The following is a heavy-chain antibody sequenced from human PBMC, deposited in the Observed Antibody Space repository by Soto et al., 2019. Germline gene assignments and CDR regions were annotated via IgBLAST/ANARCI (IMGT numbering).Heavy chain of an antibody. CDR1: GGSVSSGSYY. J-gene: IGHJ4*02. Sequence: QVQLQESGPGLVKPSETLSLTCTVFGGSVSSGSYYWSWIRQPPGKGLEWIGYIYYSGSTNYNPSLKSRVTISVDTSKNQFSLKLSSVTAADTAVYYCARERGDSSGYYYDYWGQGTLVTVSS. CDR2: IYYSGST. CDR3: ARERGDSSGYYYDY. V-gene: IGHV4-61*01. D-gene: IGHD3-22*01.